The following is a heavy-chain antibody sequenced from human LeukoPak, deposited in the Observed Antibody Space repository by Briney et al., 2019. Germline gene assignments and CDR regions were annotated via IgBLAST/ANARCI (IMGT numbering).Heavy chain of an antibody. D-gene: IGHD6-19*01. V-gene: IGHV3-53*01. CDR2: IYSGGST. J-gene: IGHJ4*02. CDR3: ARVPTSSGWYAGFDY. CDR1: GFTVSSNY. Sequence: GGSLRLSCAASGFTVSSNYMSWVRQAPGKGLEWVSVIYSGGSTYYADSVKGRFTISRDNSKNTLYLQMNSLRAEDTAVYYCARVPTSSGWYAGFDYWGQGTLVTVSS.